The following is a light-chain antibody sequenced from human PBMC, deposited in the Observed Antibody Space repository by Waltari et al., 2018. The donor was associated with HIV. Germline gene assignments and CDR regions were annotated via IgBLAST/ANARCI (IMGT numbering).Light chain of an antibody. CDR2: DDS. V-gene: IGLV3-21*02. J-gene: IGLJ1*01. Sequence: SYVLTQPPSVSVAPGQTARITCGGNNIGSKTVHWYQQKPGQAPVLVVYDDSDRPSGIPERFSGSKSTNTATLTISRVEAGDEADYYCQVWDISSDHPDVFGTGTKVTVL. CDR3: QVWDISSDHPDV. CDR1: NIGSKT.